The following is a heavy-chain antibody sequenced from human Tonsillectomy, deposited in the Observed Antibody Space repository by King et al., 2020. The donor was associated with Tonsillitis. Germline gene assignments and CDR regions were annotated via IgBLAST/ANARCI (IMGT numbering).Heavy chain of an antibody. V-gene: IGHV4-34*01. CDR2: ISHSGST. J-gene: IGHJ1*01. D-gene: IGHD3-22*01. CDR1: GVSFSGYY. CDR3: AREANYAYDSSGYYYEGLQH. Sequence: VQLQQWGAGLLKPSETLSLTCAVYGVSFSGYYWSWIRQPPGKGLEWIGEISHSGSTNYNPSLKSRVTISVDTSKNQFSLKLSSVTAADTAVYYCAREANYAYDSSGYYYEGLQHWGQGTLVTVSS.